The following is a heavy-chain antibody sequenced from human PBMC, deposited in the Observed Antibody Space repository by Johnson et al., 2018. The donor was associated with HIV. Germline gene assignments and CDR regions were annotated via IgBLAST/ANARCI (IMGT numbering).Heavy chain of an antibody. CDR2: ISYDGSDK. V-gene: IGHV3-30*04. J-gene: IGHJ3*02. D-gene: IGHD4-17*01. CDR1: GFTFSNYA. Sequence: QVQLVESGGGVVQPGRSLRLSCAASGFTFSNYAMHWVRQAPGRGLEWVAVISYDGSDKYYADSVKGRFTISRDNSKNTLYLQMNSLRVEDTAGYYCARRTVTALFDIWGQGTLVTVSS. CDR3: ARRTVTALFDI.